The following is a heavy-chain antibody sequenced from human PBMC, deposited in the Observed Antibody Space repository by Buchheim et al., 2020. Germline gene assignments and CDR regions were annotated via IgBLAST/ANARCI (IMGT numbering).Heavy chain of an antibody. J-gene: IGHJ4*02. CDR3: TSMGYCGGDCYSNFDY. CDR2: IRSKAYGGTT. D-gene: IGHD2-21*02. Sequence: EVQLVESGGGLVQPGRSLRLSCTASGFTFGDYAMSWVRQAPGKGLEWVGFIRSKAYGGTTEYAASGKGRFTISRDDSKSIPYLQMNRLKAEDTAVYYCTSMGYCGGDCYSNFDYWGQGTL. V-gene: IGHV3-49*04. CDR1: GFTFGDYA.